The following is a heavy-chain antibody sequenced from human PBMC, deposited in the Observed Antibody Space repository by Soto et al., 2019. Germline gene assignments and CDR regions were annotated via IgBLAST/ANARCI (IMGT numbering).Heavy chain of an antibody. CDR3: ARAIDHIVGVVAAIPPGDYFDY. J-gene: IGHJ4*02. CDR1: GGSISSGGYY. D-gene: IGHD2-15*01. CDR2: IYYSGST. V-gene: IGHV4-31*03. Sequence: TLSLTCTVSGGSISSGGYYWSWIRQHPGKGLEWIGYIYYSGSTYYNPSLKSRVTISVDTSKNQFSLKLSSVTAADTAVYYCARAIDHIVGVVAAIPPGDYFDYWGQGTLVTVSS.